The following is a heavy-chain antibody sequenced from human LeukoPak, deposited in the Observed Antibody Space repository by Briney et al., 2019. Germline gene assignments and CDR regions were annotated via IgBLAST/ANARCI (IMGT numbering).Heavy chain of an antibody. J-gene: IGHJ1*01. CDR2: ISGSGGST. Sequence: GGSLRLSCAASGFTFSSYAMSWVRQAPGKGLEWVSGISGSGGSTLYADSVKGRFAISRDISKNTLDMQMNSLRAEDTAVYYCAKYDYSNNVASWGQGTLVTVSS. CDR3: AKYDYSNNVAS. CDR1: GFTFSSYA. V-gene: IGHV3-23*01. D-gene: IGHD4-11*01.